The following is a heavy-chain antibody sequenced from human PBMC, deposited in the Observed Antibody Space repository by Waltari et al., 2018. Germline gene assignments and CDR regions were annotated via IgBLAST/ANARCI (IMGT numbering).Heavy chain of an antibody. V-gene: IGHV1-2*04. Sequence: QVQLVQSGAEVKKPGASVKVSCKASGYTFTGYYMHWVRQAPGQGLEWRGWINPNSGGTNYAQKFQGWVTMTRDTAISTAYMELSRLRSDDTAVYYCARFGVGGVTTYYYYGMDVWGQGTTVTVSS. CDR1: GYTFTGYY. CDR2: INPNSGGT. CDR3: ARFGVGGVTTYYYYGMDV. J-gene: IGHJ6*02. D-gene: IGHD4-17*01.